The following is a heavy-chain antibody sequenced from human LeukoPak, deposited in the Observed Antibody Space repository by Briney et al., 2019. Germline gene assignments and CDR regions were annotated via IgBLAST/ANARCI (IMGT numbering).Heavy chain of an antibody. CDR1: GGSFSGYY. Sequence: SETLSLTCAVYGGSFSGYYWSWTRQPPGKGLEWIGEINHSGSTNYNPSLKSRVTISVVTSKNQFSLKLSSVTAADTAVYYCARAKNLVRYYYDSSGSFDYWGQGTLVTVSS. CDR3: ARAKNLVRYYYDSSGSFDY. CDR2: INHSGST. J-gene: IGHJ4*02. V-gene: IGHV4-34*01. D-gene: IGHD3-22*01.